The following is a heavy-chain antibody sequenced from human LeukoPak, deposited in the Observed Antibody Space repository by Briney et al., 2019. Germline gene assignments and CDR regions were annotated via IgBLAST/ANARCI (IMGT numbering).Heavy chain of an antibody. CDR3: ARDHDWDFDY. CDR1: GFIFSSYA. J-gene: IGHJ4*02. Sequence: GGSLRLSCAASGFIFSSYAMNWVRQAPGKGLEWISYISPTYTIYYSDSVRGRFTISRDNAKNSLFLQMNSLRDEDTAVYFCARDHDWDFDYWGPGTLVAVSS. V-gene: IGHV3-48*02. D-gene: IGHD2-21*01. CDR2: ISPTYTI.